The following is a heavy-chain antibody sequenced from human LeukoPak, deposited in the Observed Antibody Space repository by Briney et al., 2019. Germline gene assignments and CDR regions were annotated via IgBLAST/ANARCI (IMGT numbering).Heavy chain of an antibody. D-gene: IGHD1-26*01. Sequence: SVKVSCKASGGTFSSYAISWVRQAPGQGLEWMGGIIPIFGTANYAQKFQGRVTITADESTSTAYMELSSLRSEDSAVYYCARGIVGATLKYWFDPWGQGTLVTVSS. J-gene: IGHJ5*02. CDR1: GGTFSSYA. CDR2: IIPIFGTA. V-gene: IGHV1-69*13. CDR3: ARGIVGATLKYWFDP.